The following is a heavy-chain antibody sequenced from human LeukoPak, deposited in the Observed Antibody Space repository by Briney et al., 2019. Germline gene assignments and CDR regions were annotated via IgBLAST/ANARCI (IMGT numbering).Heavy chain of an antibody. V-gene: IGHV3-53*01. CDR1: GFTVSSNY. CDR2: IYSGGST. D-gene: IGHD6-19*01. Sequence: GGSLRLSCAASGFTVSSNYMSWVRQAPGKGLEWVSVIYSGGSTYYADSVKGRFTISRDNSENTLYLQMNSLRAEDTAVYYCAKDRIAVAGTDRFEYFDHWGQGTLVTVSS. J-gene: IGHJ4*02. CDR3: AKDRIAVAGTDRFEYFDH.